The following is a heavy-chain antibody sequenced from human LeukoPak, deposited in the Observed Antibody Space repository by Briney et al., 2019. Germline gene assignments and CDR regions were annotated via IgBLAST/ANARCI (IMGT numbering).Heavy chain of an antibody. J-gene: IGHJ4*02. CDR2: IDTSSTTM. CDR1: GLTFSKYS. CDR3: ARVGSSRPFDY. V-gene: IGHV3-48*04. Sequence: PGGSLRLSCAASGLTFSKYSMTWVRQAPGKGLEWVSFIDTSSTTMYYTDSVKGRFTTSRDNAKNSLYLQMNSLRAEDTAVYYCARVGSSRPFDYWGQGTLVTVSS. D-gene: IGHD6-6*01.